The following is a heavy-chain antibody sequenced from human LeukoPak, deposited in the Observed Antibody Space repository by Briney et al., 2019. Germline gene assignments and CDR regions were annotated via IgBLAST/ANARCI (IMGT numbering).Heavy chain of an antibody. CDR3: ARRPRAGWFDP. J-gene: IGHJ5*02. Sequence: SETLSLTCTVSGGPISSYYWSWIRQPPGKGLEWIGYIYYSVSHNYNPPPKNRVTISVDTSKSQFSLKLTSVTAADTAVYYCARRPRAGWFDPWGQGTLVTVSS. V-gene: IGHV4-59*08. CDR2: IYYSVSH. CDR1: GGPISSYY.